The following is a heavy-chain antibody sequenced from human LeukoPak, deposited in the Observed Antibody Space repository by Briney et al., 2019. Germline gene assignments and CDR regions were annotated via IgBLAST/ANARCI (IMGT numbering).Heavy chain of an antibody. J-gene: IGHJ4*02. Sequence: ASVKVSCKASGYTFTSYAMHWVRQAPGQRLERMGWINAGNGNTKYSQKFQGRVTITRDTSASTAYMELSSLRSEDTAVYYCATYRGYYYDSSGPFDYWGQGTLVTVSS. D-gene: IGHD3-22*01. CDR3: ATYRGYYYDSSGPFDY. CDR2: INAGNGNT. V-gene: IGHV1-3*01. CDR1: GYTFTSYA.